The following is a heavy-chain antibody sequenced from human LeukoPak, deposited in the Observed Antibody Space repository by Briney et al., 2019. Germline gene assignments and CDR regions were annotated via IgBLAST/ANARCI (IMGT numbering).Heavy chain of an antibody. V-gene: IGHV3-21*01. CDR3: ARDPYSGNYGDYYYYYMDV. Sequence: PGGSLRLSCIASGFTLSSYWMSWVRQAPGKGLVWVSSISGSGSYIYYADSVKGRFTISRDNAKSSLYLQMNSLRDEDTAVYYCARDPYSGNYGDYYYYYMDVWGKGTTVTISS. CDR2: ISGSGSYI. D-gene: IGHD1-26*01. J-gene: IGHJ6*03. CDR1: GFTLSSYW.